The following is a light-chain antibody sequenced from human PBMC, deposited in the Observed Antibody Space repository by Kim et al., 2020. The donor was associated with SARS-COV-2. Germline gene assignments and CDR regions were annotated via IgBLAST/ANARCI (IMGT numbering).Light chain of an antibody. CDR1: HSISKT. CDR3: QHRTSWPLT. Sequence: GASPTLSARASHSISKTVAWHKPKHPHAPRLVITDACNTATGITARFSGSGSGTAFTLTIRSPEPEDFSVYYCQHRTSWPLTFGGGTKVDIK. V-gene: IGKV3-11*01. J-gene: IGKJ4*01. CDR2: DAC.